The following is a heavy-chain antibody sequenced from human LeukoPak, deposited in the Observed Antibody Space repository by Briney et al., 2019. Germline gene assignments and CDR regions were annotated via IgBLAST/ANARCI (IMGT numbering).Heavy chain of an antibody. CDR2: IWYDGSSK. Sequence: GGSLRLSCAASGFTFSSYGMHWVRQAPGKGLEWVSVIWYDGSSKYYADSVKGRFTISRDNSKNTLYLQMNSLRAEDTAVYFCAKDFXWNYVRMTDWGQGTLVTVSS. V-gene: IGHV3-33*06. D-gene: IGHD1-7*01. CDR3: AKDFXWNYVRMTD. CDR1: GFTFSSYG. J-gene: IGHJ4*02.